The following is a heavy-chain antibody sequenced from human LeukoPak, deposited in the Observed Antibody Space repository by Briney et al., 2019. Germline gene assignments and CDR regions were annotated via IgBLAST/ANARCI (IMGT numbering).Heavy chain of an antibody. Sequence: PSETLSLTCTVSGGSVSNTNYYWAWIRQPPGKGLEWIGSVSHSGSTYYNPSLKSRVSTSVDTSKNQFSLNLSSVIAADTAVYYCARPRPGSWSRIDYWGQGTLVTVSS. V-gene: IGHV4-39*01. CDR3: ARPRPGSWSRIDY. D-gene: IGHD6-13*01. CDR2: VSHSGST. CDR1: GGSVSNTNYY. J-gene: IGHJ4*02.